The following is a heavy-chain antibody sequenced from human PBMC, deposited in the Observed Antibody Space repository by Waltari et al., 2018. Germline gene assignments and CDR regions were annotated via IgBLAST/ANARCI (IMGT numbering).Heavy chain of an antibody. D-gene: IGHD6-19*01. CDR3: AKDGRIAVAGSDWYFDL. J-gene: IGHJ2*01. CDR1: GFTFSSSA. CDR2: ISGSGGST. V-gene: IGHV3-23*01. Sequence: EVQLLESGGGLVQPGGSLRLSCAASGFTFSSSAMSWVRPAPGKGLEWVSAISGSGGSTYYADSVKGRFTISRDNSKNTLYLQMNSLRAEYTAVYYCAKDGRIAVAGSDWYFDLWGRGTLVTVSS.